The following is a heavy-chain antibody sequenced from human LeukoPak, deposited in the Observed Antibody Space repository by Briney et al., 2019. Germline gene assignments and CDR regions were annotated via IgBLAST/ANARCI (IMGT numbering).Heavy chain of an antibody. CDR1: GGSISSDRFY. Sequence: QTSETLSLTCTVSGGSISSDRFYWTWVRQPAGKGLEWIGRIKSSNTNYNPSLKSRVSIPLDTSTNQFSLKLSSLTAADTAVYYCARVPDWTYVPDYWGQGTLVTVSS. CDR2: IKSSNT. D-gene: IGHD3-16*01. V-gene: IGHV4-61*02. CDR3: ARVPDWTYVPDY. J-gene: IGHJ4*02.